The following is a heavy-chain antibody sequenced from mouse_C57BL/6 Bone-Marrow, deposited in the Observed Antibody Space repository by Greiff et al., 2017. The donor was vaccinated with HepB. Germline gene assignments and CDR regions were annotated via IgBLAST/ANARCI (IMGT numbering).Heavy chain of an antibody. CDR2: INPSTGGT. Sequence: EVQLQQSGPELVKPGASVKISCKASGYSFTGYYMNWVKQSPEKSLEWIGEINPSTGGTTYNQKFKAKATLTVDKSSSTAYMQLKGLTSEDSAVYYCARGWLLRDYWGQGTTLTVSS. D-gene: IGHD2-3*01. V-gene: IGHV1-42*01. J-gene: IGHJ2*01. CDR1: GYSFTGYY. CDR3: ARGWLLRDY.